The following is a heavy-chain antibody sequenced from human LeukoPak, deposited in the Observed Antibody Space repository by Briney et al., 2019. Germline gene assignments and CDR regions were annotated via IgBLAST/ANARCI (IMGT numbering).Heavy chain of an antibody. CDR3: ARVGGGGETLNWFDP. CDR2: IYHSGST. Sequence: SGTLSLTCTVSGGSISSSNWWSWVRQPPGKGLEWIGEIYHSGSTNYSPSLRSRVTISVDKSKNHFSLKLSSVTAADTAVYYCARVGGGGETLNWFDPWGQGTLVTVSS. CDR1: GGSISSSNW. D-gene: IGHD2-21*01. J-gene: IGHJ5*02. V-gene: IGHV4-4*02.